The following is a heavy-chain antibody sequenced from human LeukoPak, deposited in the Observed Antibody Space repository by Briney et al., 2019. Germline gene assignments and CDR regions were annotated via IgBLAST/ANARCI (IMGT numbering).Heavy chain of an antibody. J-gene: IGHJ4*02. CDR3: ARDAARITIFGVAGYFDY. CDR2: INAGNGNT. Sequence: ASVKVSCKASGYTFSSYAMHWARQAPGQRLEWMGWINAGNGNTKYSQKFQGRVTITRDTSASTAYMVLSSLRSEDTAVYYCARDAARITIFGVAGYFDYWGQETLVTVSS. CDR1: GYTFSSYA. D-gene: IGHD3-3*01. V-gene: IGHV1-3*01.